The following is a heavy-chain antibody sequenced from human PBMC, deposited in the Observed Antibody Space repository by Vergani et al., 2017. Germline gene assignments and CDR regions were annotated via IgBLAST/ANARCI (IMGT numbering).Heavy chain of an antibody. CDR1: GYSFTSYW. V-gene: IGHV5-10-1*01. Sequence: EVQLVQSGAEVKKPGESLRISCKGSGYSFTSYWISWVRQMPGEGLEWMGRIDPSDSYTNYSPSFQGHVTIPADKSISTAYLQWSSLKSSDTAMYYCARQVAVAGKWWGPYYYYGMDVWGQGTTVTVSS. J-gene: IGHJ6*02. D-gene: IGHD6-19*01. CDR2: IDPSDSYT. CDR3: ARQVAVAGKWWGPYYYYGMDV.